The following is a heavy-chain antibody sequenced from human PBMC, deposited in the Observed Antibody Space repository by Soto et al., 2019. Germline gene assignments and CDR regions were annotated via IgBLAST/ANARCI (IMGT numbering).Heavy chain of an antibody. CDR3: ARGGYYYYYMDV. V-gene: IGHV1-8*01. CDR2: MNPNSGNT. CDR1: GYTFTSYD. Sequence: ASVKVSCKASGYTFTSYDINWVRQATGQGLEWMGWMNPNSGNTGYAQKFQGRVTMSRNTSISTAYMELSSLRSEDTAVYYCARGGYYYYYMDVWGKGTTVTVSS. J-gene: IGHJ6*03.